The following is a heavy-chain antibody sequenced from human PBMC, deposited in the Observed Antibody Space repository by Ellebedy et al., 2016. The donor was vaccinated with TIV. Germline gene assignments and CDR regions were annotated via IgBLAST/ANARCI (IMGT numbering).Heavy chain of an antibody. J-gene: IGHJ4*02. CDR1: GFPFSNYA. CDR3: AKDLFYDSFGPFDY. D-gene: IGHD3-22*01. Sequence: PGGSLRLSCAASGFPFSNYAMSWVRQAPGKGLQWVSAISGSGDNTYYAYSVKGRFTISRDNSKNTLKLHMNSLRVEDTAIYYCAKDLFYDSFGPFDYWGQGTLVTVSS. CDR2: ISGSGDNT. V-gene: IGHV3-23*01.